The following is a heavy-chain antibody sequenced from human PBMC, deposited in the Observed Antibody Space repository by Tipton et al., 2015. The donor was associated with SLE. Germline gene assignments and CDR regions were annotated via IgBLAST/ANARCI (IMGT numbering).Heavy chain of an antibody. D-gene: IGHD3-10*01. CDR2: IIPIFGTA. CDR1: GGTFSSYA. V-gene: IGHV1-69*01. Sequence: QSGAEVKKPGSSVKVSCKASGGTFSSYAISWVRQAPGQGLEWMGGIIPIFGTANYAQKFQGRVTITADESTSTAYMELSSLRSEDTAVYSCATIGSVSYGSGSLPPFDYWGQGPLVTVSS. CDR3: ATIGSVSYGSGSLPPFDY. J-gene: IGHJ4*02.